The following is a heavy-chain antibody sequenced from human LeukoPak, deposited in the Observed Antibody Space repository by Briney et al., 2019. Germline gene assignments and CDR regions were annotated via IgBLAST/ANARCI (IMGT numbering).Heavy chain of an antibody. Sequence: SETLSLTCTVSAYSIRSGYFWGWIRQPPGKGLEWIASIYHSGSTYYNPSLKSRVTISVDTSKNQFSLKLTSVTAADTAVYYCARVLYYDVLTGYYINGWFDPWGQETLVTVSS. CDR3: ARVLYYDVLTGYYINGWFDP. D-gene: IGHD3-9*01. V-gene: IGHV4-38-2*02. CDR1: AYSIRSGYF. CDR2: IYHSGST. J-gene: IGHJ5*02.